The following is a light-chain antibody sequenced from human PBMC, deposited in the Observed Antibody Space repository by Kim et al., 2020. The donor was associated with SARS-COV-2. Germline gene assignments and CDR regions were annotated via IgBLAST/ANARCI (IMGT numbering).Light chain of an antibody. J-gene: IGKJ5*01. CDR2: AAS. V-gene: IGKV1-39*01. CDR1: QSISFY. CDR3: QQSYDTPT. Sequence: SASVGDRVTIPCRASQSISFYVNWYQQKPGKAPSLLIYAASTLHSGVPSRISAGGSGTDFTLNTSSLQPEDFATYYCQQSYDTPTFGQGTRLEIK.